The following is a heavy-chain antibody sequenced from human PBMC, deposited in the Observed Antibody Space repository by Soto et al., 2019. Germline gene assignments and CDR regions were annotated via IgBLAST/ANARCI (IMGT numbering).Heavy chain of an antibody. V-gene: IGHV1-8*01. J-gene: IGHJ4*02. CDR2: MNPNSGNT. Sequence: ASVKVSFKASGYTFTNYDINWVRQATGQGLEWMGWMNPNSGNTGYAQKLQGRVTMTRNTSMSTASMELSSLRSEDTAVCYCARGKMSCTSSSCPYFFDYWAQGTLVTVSS. CDR1: GYTFTNYD. CDR3: ARGKMSCTSSSCPYFFDY. D-gene: IGHD2-2*01.